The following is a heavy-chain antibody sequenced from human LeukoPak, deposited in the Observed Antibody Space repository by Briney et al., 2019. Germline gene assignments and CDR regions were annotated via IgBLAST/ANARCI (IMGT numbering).Heavy chain of an antibody. V-gene: IGHV3-23*01. CDR1: GFTFSSYA. CDR3: VRFRGSFGLDY. J-gene: IGHJ4*02. Sequence: GSLSLSCAASGFTFSSYAMSWVRQAPGKGLEWVSAISGSGGSTYYADSVKGRFTISRDNPKNTLYLQMNSLRAEDTAVYYCVRFRGSFGLDYWGQGTLVTVSS. D-gene: IGHD3-10*01. CDR2: ISGSGGST.